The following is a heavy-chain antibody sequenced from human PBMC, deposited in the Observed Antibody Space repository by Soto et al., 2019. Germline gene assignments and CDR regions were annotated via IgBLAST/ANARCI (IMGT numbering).Heavy chain of an antibody. D-gene: IGHD5-12*01. V-gene: IGHV1-46*01. CDR3: ARDKGYFYDPRIRGYXYYGMDV. Sequence: ASVKVSCKASGYTFTSYYMHWVRQAPGQGLEWMGIINPSGGSTSYAQKFQGRVTMTRDTSTSTVYMELSSLRSEDTAVYYCARDKGYFYDPRIRGYXYYGMDVWGQGTTVTVSS. J-gene: IGHJ6*02. CDR2: INPSGGST. CDR1: GYTFTSYY.